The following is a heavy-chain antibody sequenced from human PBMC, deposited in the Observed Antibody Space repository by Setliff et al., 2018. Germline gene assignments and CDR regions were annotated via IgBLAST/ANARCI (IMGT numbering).Heavy chain of an antibody. CDR3: ARLGYSDAFDI. Sequence: GESLKISCKGSGYTFTNYWIGWVRQMPGKGLEWMGIIYPGDSDTRYSPSFRGQVTISADKSISTTYLQWSSLKASDTAMYYCARLGYSDAFDIWGQGTMVTVSS. CDR2: IYPGDSDT. CDR1: GYTFTNYW. J-gene: IGHJ3*02. D-gene: IGHD5-18*01. V-gene: IGHV5-51*01.